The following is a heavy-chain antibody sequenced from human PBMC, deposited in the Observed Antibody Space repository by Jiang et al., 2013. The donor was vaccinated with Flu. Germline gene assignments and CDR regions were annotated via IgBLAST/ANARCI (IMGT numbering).Heavy chain of an antibody. Sequence: KPTQTLTLTCTFSGFSLSTSGMCVSWIRQPPGKALEWLARIDWDDDKYYSTSLKTRLTISKDTSKNQVVLTMTNMDPVDTATYYCARTTYYYDSSGYYCVSDYWGQGTLVTVSS. D-gene: IGHD3-22*01. V-gene: IGHV2-70*11. CDR1: GFSLSTSGMC. J-gene: IGHJ4*02. CDR2: IDWDDDK. CDR3: ARTTYYYDSSGYYCVSDY.